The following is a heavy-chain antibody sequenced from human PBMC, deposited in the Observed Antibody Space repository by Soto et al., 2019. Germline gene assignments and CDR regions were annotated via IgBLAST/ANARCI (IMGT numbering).Heavy chain of an antibody. CDR1: GYTLDRYD. D-gene: IGHD6-13*01. Sequence: QVQLVQSGAEVTKPGASVKVSCKASGYTLDRYDINWVRQATGQGLEWIGWMNPGSGDTGYAQNFQDRLTMPRNNSINTAYIELTSLRFEDTAVYYCATSQHLRYWGQGTPVTVSS. V-gene: IGHV1-8*01. CDR2: MNPGSGDT. CDR3: ATSQHLRY. J-gene: IGHJ4*02.